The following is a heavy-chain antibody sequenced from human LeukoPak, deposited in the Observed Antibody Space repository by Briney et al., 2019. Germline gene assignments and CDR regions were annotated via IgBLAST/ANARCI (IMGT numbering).Heavy chain of an antibody. Sequence: HPGGSLRLSCAASGFTFSTYSMNWVRQAPGKGLEWVSYISSSSRSINYADSVKGRITNSRDNAKNSLYLRMNSLRAEDTAVYYCARERARDGNYHFDYWGQGTLVTVSS. CDR2: ISSSSRSI. D-gene: IGHD5-24*01. CDR3: ARERARDGNYHFDY. V-gene: IGHV3-48*01. CDR1: GFTFSTYS. J-gene: IGHJ4*02.